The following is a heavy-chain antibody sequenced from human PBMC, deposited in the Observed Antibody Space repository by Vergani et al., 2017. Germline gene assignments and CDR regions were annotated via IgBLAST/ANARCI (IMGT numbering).Heavy chain of an antibody. J-gene: IGHJ5*02. CDR1: GVTFSTSA. D-gene: IGHD1/OR15-1a*01. CDR3: AKDHRERNNYGWFDP. CDR2: MSVSGGNA. V-gene: IGHV3-23*01. Sequence: EVQLLESGGGLVQPGGSLRLSCAASGVTFSTSAMNWVCQAPGKGLEWVSSMSVSGGNAYYADSVKGRFTISIDNSRDTLYLQMSNLRADDTALYYCAKDHRERNNYGWFDPWGQGTLVTVSS.